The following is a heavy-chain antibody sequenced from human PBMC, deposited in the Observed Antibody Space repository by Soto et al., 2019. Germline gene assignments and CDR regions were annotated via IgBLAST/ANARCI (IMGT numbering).Heavy chain of an antibody. CDR2: IKQDGSEK. D-gene: IGHD2-2*01. CDR3: ARDRHIVVVPAARGNWFDP. Sequence: GRSLRLSCAASGFTFSSYWMSWVRHSPGKGLEWVTNIKQDGSEKYYVDSVKGRFTISRDNAKNSLYLQMNSLRAEDTALCYCARDRHIVVVPAARGNWFDPWGQGTLVTVSS. V-gene: IGHV3-7*01. J-gene: IGHJ5*02. CDR1: GFTFSSYW.